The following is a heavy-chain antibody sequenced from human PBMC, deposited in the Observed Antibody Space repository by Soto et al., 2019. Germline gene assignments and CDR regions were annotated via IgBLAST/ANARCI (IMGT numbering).Heavy chain of an antibody. V-gene: IGHV1-69*13. CDR1: GGTFSSYA. D-gene: IGHD6-19*01. CDR2: VIPIFGTA. Sequence: SVKVSCKASGGTFSSYAISWVRQAPGQGLEWMGGVIPIFGTANYAQKFQGRVTITADESTSTAYMELSSLRSEDTAVYYCARELAVAGYYPYGMDFSGQEIIVTFSS. CDR3: ARELAVAGYYPYGMDF. J-gene: IGHJ6*02.